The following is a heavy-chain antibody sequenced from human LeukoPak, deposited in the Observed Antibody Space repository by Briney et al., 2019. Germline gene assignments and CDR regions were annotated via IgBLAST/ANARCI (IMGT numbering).Heavy chain of an antibody. J-gene: IGHJ4*02. CDR3: ASDGYRSSWVD. D-gene: IGHD6-13*01. CDR1: GGSISSYY. V-gene: IGHV4-59*12. Sequence: SETLSLTCTVSGGSISSYYWNWIRQPPGKGLEWIGYIYYSGSTNYNPSLKSRVTMSVDTSKNQFSLKVSSVTAADTAVYYCASDGYRSSWVDWGQGTLVTVSS. CDR2: IYYSGST.